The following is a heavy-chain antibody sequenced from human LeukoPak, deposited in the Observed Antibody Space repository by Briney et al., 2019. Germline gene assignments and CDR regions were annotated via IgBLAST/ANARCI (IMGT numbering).Heavy chain of an antibody. Sequence: GGSLRLSCAASGFTVSSNHMSWVRQAPGKGLEWVSVIYSGGSTYYADSVKGRFTISRDNSKNTLYLQMNSLRAEDTAVYYCARGHSYLEGFDYWGQGTLVTVSS. CDR2: IYSGGST. J-gene: IGHJ4*02. CDR3: ARGHSYLEGFDY. V-gene: IGHV3-53*01. D-gene: IGHD1-26*01. CDR1: GFTVSSNH.